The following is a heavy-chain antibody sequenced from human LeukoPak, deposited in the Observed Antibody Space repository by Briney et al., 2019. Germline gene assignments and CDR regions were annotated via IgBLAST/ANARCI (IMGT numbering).Heavy chain of an antibody. D-gene: IGHD1-26*01. Sequence: PGGSLRLSCAASGFTFSSYGMHWVRQAPGKGLEWVAVISYDGSNKYYADSVKGRFTISRDNSKNTLYLQMNSLRAEDTAVYYCAKDLAWRSYSLLDYWGQGTLVTVSS. CDR3: AKDLAWRSYSLLDY. J-gene: IGHJ4*02. CDR1: GFTFSSYG. V-gene: IGHV3-30*18. CDR2: ISYDGSNK.